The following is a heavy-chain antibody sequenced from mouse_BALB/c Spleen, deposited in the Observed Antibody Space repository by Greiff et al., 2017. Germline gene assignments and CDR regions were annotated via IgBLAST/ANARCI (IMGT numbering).Heavy chain of an antibody. Sequence: EVQVVESGGGLVKPGGSLKLSCAASGFAFSSYDMSWVRQTPEKRLEWVAYISSGGGSTYYPDTVKGRFTISRDNAKHTLYLQMSSLKSEDTAMYYCARPYGYWGQGTSVTVSS. J-gene: IGHJ4*01. CDR3: ARPYGY. D-gene: IGHD1-1*02. V-gene: IGHV5-12-1*01. CDR1: GFAFSSYD. CDR2: ISSGGGST.